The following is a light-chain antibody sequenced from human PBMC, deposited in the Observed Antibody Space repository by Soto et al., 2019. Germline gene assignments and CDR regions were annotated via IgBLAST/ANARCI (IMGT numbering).Light chain of an antibody. CDR3: QQYGSSILFT. J-gene: IGKJ3*01. V-gene: IGKV3-20*01. Sequence: EIVLTQSPGTLSLSPGERATLSCRASQSVSSSYLAWYQQKPGQAPRLLIYGASSRATGIPDRFSGSGSGTDITLTISRLEPEDFAVYYCQQYGSSILFTFGPGTKVDIK. CDR1: QSVSSSY. CDR2: GAS.